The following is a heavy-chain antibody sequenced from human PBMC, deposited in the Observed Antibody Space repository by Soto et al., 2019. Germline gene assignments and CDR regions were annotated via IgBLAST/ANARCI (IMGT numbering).Heavy chain of an antibody. V-gene: IGHV3-13*05. J-gene: IGHJ6*02. CDR2: LGAARDP. CDR1: GFSFRDYD. CDR3: ARAYLGRLPRRADYYYAMDV. D-gene: IGHD1-26*01. Sequence: EVQLVESVGGSVQPGESLRLSCAASGFSFRDYDMHWVRQRKGKGLEWVSALGAARDPYYVGSVKGRFSVSRDNAQNSLFLQMNNLRVDDTAVYFCARAYLGRLPRRADYYYAMDVWGRGTTVTVSS.